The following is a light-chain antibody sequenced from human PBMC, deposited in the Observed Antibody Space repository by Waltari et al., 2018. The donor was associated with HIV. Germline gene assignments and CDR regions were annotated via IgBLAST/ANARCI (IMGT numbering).Light chain of an antibody. CDR3: QSYDSRLSGSV. V-gene: IGLV1-40*01. Sequence: SALTQPPSLSGPPGQRVTISCTATSSYIGTGSNAHWYQQLPVSAPTLLIHANTNRPSGVPDRFSGSKSGTSASLAITGLEAEDEADYYCQSYDSRLSGSVFGGGTKLTVL. J-gene: IGLJ3*02. CDR2: ANT. CDR1: SSYIGTGSN.